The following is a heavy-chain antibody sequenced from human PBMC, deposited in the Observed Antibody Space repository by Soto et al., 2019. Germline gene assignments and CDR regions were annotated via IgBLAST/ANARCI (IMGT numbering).Heavy chain of an antibody. V-gene: IGHV4-30-4*01. Sequence: PSETLSLTCTVSGGSISSGDYYWSWIRQPPGKGLEWIGYIYYSGSTYYNPSLKSRVTISVDTSKNQFSLKLSSVTAADTAVYYCARGQYDIPRRAYYYYYGMDVWGQGTTVTVSS. J-gene: IGHJ6*02. CDR3: ARGQYDIPRRAYYYYYGMDV. CDR1: GGSISSGDYY. D-gene: IGHD3-9*01. CDR2: IYYSGST.